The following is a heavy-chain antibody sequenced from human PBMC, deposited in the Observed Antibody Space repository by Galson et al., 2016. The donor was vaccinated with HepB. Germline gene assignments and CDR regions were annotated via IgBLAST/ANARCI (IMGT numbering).Heavy chain of an antibody. J-gene: IGHJ4*02. V-gene: IGHV2-70*01. CDR1: GFSLHTSGMC. D-gene: IGHD7-27*01. Sequence: PALVKPPQTLTLTCTFSGFSLHTSGMCVSWIRQPPGKALEWLALIDWEDDKYYSTSLKTRLTISKDTSKNQVVLKVTNMDTVDTATYYCARIRRWGKDYFDYWGQGTLVAVSS. CDR2: IDWEDDK. CDR3: ARIRRWGKDYFDY.